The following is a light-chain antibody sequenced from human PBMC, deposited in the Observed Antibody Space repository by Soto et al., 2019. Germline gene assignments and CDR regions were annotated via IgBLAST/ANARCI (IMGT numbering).Light chain of an antibody. CDR3: TSYTRSSPCV. CDR2: EVS. Sequence: QSVLTQPASVSGSPGQSITISCTGTSSDVGGYKYVSWYQQYPGKAPKLMMYEVSNRPSGVSNRFSGSKSGNTASLTISGLQAEDEADYYCTSYTRSSPCVFGTGTKVTVL. J-gene: IGLJ1*01. V-gene: IGLV2-14*01. CDR1: SSDVGGYKY.